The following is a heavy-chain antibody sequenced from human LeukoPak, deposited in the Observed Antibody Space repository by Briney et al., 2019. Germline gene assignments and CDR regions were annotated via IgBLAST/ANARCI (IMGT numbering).Heavy chain of an antibody. V-gene: IGHV3-21*01. CDR2: ISGSSSYI. D-gene: IGHD5-12*01. Sequence: KSGGSLRLSCTASGFTFSSYSMNWVRQAPGKGLEWVATISGSSSYIYYADSVKGRFTISRDNAKNSLYLQMNSLRAEDTTVYYCARDSEATDAGHSGYDSPSDYWGQGTLVSVSS. CDR3: ARDSEATDAGHSGYDSPSDY. J-gene: IGHJ4*02. CDR1: GFTFSSYS.